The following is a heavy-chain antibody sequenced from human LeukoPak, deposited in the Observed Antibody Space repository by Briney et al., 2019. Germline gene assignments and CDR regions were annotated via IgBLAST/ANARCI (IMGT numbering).Heavy chain of an antibody. Sequence: SVKVSCKASGGTFSSYTISWVRQAPGQGLEWMGRIIPILGIANYAQKFQGRVTITANKSTSTAYMELSSLRSEDTAVYYCARHHLRDGYTNFDYWGQGTLVTVSS. CDR1: GGTFSSYT. V-gene: IGHV1-69*02. J-gene: IGHJ4*02. CDR2: IIPILGIA. CDR3: ARHHLRDGYTNFDY. D-gene: IGHD5-24*01.